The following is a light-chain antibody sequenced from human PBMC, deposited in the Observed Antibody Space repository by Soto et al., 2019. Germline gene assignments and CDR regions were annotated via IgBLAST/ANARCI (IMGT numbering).Light chain of an antibody. CDR1: SGHSNYA. J-gene: IGLJ2*01. Sequence: QSVLTQSPSASASLGASVKLTCTLSSGHSNYAIAWHQQQSEKGPRYLMNLNSDGSHSKGDGIPDRFSGSSSGAERYLTIASLQSDDEADYYCQTWGSGIVVFGGGTKLTVL. V-gene: IGLV4-69*01. CDR3: QTWGSGIVV. CDR2: LNSDGSH.